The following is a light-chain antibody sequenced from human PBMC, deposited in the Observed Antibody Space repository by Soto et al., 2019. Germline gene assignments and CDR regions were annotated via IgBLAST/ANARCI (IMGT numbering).Light chain of an antibody. CDR3: SSYSISTAYL. CDR2: EVS. V-gene: IGLV2-14*01. J-gene: IGLJ1*01. Sequence: QSVLTQPASVSGSPGQSITISCTGTSSDVGGYDYVSWYQLHPGKAPKLMAFEVSNRPSGVSYRFSGSKSGNTASLTISGLQAEDEADYFCSSYSISTAYLFGTGTKLTVL. CDR1: SSDVGGYDY.